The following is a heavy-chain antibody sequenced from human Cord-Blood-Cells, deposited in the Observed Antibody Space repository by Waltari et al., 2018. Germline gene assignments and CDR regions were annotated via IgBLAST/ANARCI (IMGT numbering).Heavy chain of an antibody. V-gene: IGHV3-33*01. Sequence: QVQLVESGGGVVQPGRSLRLSCAASGFTFSSYGMHWVRQAPGKGLEWVAVIWYDGRKRCYAESVKGRFTISRDNSKNTLYLQRNRLRAEDTAVCYCARGRGITGTTDYWGQGTLVTVSS. CDR1: GFTFSSYG. CDR2: IWYDGRKR. CDR3: ARGRGITGTTDY. D-gene: IGHD1-7*01. J-gene: IGHJ4*02.